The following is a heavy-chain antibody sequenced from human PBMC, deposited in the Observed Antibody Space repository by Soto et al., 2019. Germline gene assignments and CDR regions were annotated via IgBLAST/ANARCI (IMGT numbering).Heavy chain of an antibody. CDR2: IYWSGDE. Sequence: XGPTLLNPTQTLSLTCSFSLFSLITSGVGVGWIRQSPGKALEWLALIYWSGDEHYRPSLKSRLSIIKDTSKNHVVLIMTDMDPVDTATYYCARGLATLPVFAFDIWGQGTMVTVSS. J-gene: IGHJ3*02. D-gene: IGHD6-6*01. V-gene: IGHV2-5*01. CDR3: ARGLATLPVFAFDI. CDR1: LFSLITSGVG.